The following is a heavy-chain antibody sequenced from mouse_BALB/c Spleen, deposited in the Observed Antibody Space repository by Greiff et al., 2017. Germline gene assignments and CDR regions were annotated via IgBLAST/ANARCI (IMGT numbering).Heavy chain of an antibody. V-gene: IGHV5-6-3*01. D-gene: IGHD2-10*02. CDR2: INSNGGST. J-gene: IGHJ4*01. CDR3: ARYGNYVAMDY. Sequence: EVKLMESGGGLVQPGGSLKLSCAASGFTFSSYGMSWVRQTPDKRLELVATINSNGGSTYYPDSVKGRFTISRDNAKNTLYLQMSSLKSEDTAMYYCARYGNYVAMDYWGQGTSVTVSS. CDR1: GFTFSSYG.